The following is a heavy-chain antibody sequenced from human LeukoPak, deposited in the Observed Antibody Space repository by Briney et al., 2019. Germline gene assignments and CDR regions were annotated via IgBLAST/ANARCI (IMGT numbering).Heavy chain of an antibody. D-gene: IGHD1-26*01. CDR2: ISWNSGSI. V-gene: IGHV3-9*01. Sequence: GGSLRLSCAASGFTFDDYAMHWVRQAPGKGLEWVSGISWNSGSIGYADSVKGRFTISRDNAKNSLYLQMNSLRAEDTALYYCAKETGAARLNAFDIWGQGTMVTVSS. J-gene: IGHJ3*02. CDR3: AKETGAARLNAFDI. CDR1: GFTFDDYA.